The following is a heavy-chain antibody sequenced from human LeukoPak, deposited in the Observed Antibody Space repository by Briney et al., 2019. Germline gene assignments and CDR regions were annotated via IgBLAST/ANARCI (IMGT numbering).Heavy chain of an antibody. CDR2: INPNSGAT. D-gene: IGHD6-13*01. V-gene: IGHV1-2*02. Sequence: GASVKVSCKASGYTFTDYYMQWVLQAPGHGLEWMGWINPNSGATTYAQNFQGRVTMTRDTSISTAYMELTSLRSDDTAVYYCARSLAAAGNAWGQGTLVTVSS. CDR3: ARSLAAAGNA. CDR1: GYTFTDYY. J-gene: IGHJ5*02.